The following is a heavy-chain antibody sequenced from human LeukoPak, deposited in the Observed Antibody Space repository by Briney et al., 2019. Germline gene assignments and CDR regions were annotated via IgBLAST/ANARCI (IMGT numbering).Heavy chain of an antibody. CDR1: EFPFNLHW. J-gene: IGHJ4*02. V-gene: IGHV3-74*01. Sequence: GGSLTLFCAASEFPFNLHWLYWLRHAPGKGLVWVERLRGEGSTISDAGSVKCQFTISRDNAKSTLYLQMDSLRVEDTALYYCARGIASSRSVAIDLWGRGTVVVVSS. CDR3: ARGIASSRSVAIDL. CDR2: LRGEGSTI. D-gene: IGHD6-13*01.